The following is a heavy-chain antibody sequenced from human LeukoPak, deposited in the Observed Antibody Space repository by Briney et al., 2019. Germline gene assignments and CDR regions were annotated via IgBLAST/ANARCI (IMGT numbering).Heavy chain of an antibody. V-gene: IGHV3-23*01. J-gene: IGHJ4*02. Sequence: GGSLRLSCAASGFTFSSYAMSWVRQRPGKGLEWVSAISSSGGSTYYADSVKGRFTISKDNSKNTLYMEMNSLRAEDTAVYYCAKKANSGYYYAFDYWGQGTLVTVSP. CDR1: GFTFSSYA. D-gene: IGHD3-22*01. CDR2: ISSSGGST. CDR3: AKKANSGYYYAFDY.